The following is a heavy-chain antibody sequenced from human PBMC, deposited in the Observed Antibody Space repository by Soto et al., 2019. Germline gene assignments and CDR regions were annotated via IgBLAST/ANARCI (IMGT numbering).Heavy chain of an antibody. V-gene: IGHV1-18*04. CDR3: ARDLVVVVAATTYYYCGMGV. CDR1: GYTFTSYG. CDR2: ISAYNGNT. J-gene: IGHJ6*02. D-gene: IGHD2-15*01. Sequence: ASVKVSCKASGYTFTSYGISWVRQAPGQGLEWMGWISAYNGNTNYAQKLQGRVTMTTDTSTSTAYMELRSLRSDDTAVYYCARDLVVVVAATTYYYCGMGVWGQGTTVTVSS.